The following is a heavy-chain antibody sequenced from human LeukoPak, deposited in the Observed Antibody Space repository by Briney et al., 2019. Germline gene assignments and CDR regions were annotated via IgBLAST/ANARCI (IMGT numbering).Heavy chain of an antibody. CDR3: ARTIIAVAGSWFDP. V-gene: IGHV1-8*02. Sequence: ASVKVSCKASGYTFTSYDINWVRQATGQGLEWMGWMNPNSGNTGYAQKFQDRVTMTRNTSISTAYMELSSLRSEDTAVYYCARTIIAVAGSWFDPWGQGTLVTVSS. J-gene: IGHJ5*02. CDR2: MNPNSGNT. D-gene: IGHD6-19*01. CDR1: GYTFTSYD.